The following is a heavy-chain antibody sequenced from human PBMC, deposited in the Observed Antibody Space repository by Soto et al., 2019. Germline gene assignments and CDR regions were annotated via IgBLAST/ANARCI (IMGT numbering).Heavy chain of an antibody. CDR1: GGSFSGYY. CDR3: ARLHCDSPNCVPLDP. V-gene: IGHV4-34*01. CDR2: IYYSGST. Sequence: PSETLSLTCAVYGGSFSGYYWSWIRQPPGKGLEWIGSIYYSGSTYYNPSLKSRVTMSVDTSKNQLSLKLSSVTAADTAVYYCARLHCDSPNCVPLDPWGQGTLVTVSS. J-gene: IGHJ5*02. D-gene: IGHD2-2*01.